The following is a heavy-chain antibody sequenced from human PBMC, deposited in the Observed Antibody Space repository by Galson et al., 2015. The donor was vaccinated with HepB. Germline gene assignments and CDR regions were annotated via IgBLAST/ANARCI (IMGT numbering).Heavy chain of an antibody. CDR2: VSGYDGSA. J-gene: IGHJ6*02. V-gene: IGHV1-18*01. D-gene: IGHD1-7*01. CDR1: GYDFNKYG. CDR3: ARDSLLELQLNMYYSYGMDV. Sequence: SVKVSCKASGYDFNKYGLSWVRQAPGQGLEWMGWVSGYDGSANYAPKFQGRVTMTTQKSTGTAFMERRSLRSDDTAVYYCARDSLLELQLNMYYSYGMDVWGQGTAVVVS.